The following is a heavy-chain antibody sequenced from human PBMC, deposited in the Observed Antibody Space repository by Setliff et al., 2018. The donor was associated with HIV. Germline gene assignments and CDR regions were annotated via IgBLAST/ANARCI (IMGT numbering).Heavy chain of an antibody. CDR3: VTSPGSFTSVDETEAGDY. V-gene: IGHV1-2*02. Sequence: ASVKVSCKAPGNSFNGDFLNWVRQAPGQGPEWMGNIKLSSGGTKFAQKFLGRVTMTRDTSTNTAFMELRRLNSDDTATYFCVTSPGSFTSVDETEAGDYWGQGTLVTVSS. J-gene: IGHJ4*02. CDR2: IKLSSGGT. D-gene: IGHD6-25*01. CDR1: GNSFNGDF.